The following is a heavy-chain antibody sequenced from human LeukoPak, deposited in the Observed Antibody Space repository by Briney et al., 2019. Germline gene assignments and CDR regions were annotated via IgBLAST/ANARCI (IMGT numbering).Heavy chain of an antibody. CDR1: GYTFTSYY. CDR3: ARVDSSGYPLDY. Sequence: ASVKVSCKASGYTFTSYYMHWVRQAPGQGLEWMGIINPSRGSTSQAQTFQGRVTMTRDTSISTAYMELSRLRSDDTAVYYCARVDSSGYPLDYWGQGTLVTVSS. J-gene: IGHJ4*02. CDR2: INPSRGST. D-gene: IGHD3-22*01. V-gene: IGHV1-2*02.